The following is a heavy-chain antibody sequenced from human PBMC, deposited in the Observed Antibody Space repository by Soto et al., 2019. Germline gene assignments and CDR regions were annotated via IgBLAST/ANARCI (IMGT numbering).Heavy chain of an antibody. V-gene: IGHV6-1*01. CDR1: GDSVYSNTAA. D-gene: IGHD1-26*01. CDR2: TYYRSKWYN. J-gene: IGHJ4*02. CDR3: VRGVGFDFDY. Sequence: PSQTLSLTCAISGDSVYSNTAAWNWIRQSPSRGLEWLGRTYYRSKWYNGYAVSVKSRITINPDTSKNQFSLHLNSVTPEDTALYYCVRGVGFDFDYWGQGTLVTVSS.